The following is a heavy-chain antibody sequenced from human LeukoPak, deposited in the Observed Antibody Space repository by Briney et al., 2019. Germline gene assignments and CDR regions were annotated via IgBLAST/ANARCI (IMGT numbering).Heavy chain of an antibody. D-gene: IGHD3-10*01. CDR2: ISGSGCST. V-gene: IGHV3-23*01. Sequence: GGSLRLSCAASGFTFSSYAMSWVRQAPGKGLEWVAAISGSGCSTYYADSVKGRFTISRDNSKNTLYLQLNSLRAEDTAVYYCAKDRYYYGSGSYYKRPNWFDPWGQGTLVTVSS. CDR3: AKDRYYYGSGSYYKRPNWFDP. J-gene: IGHJ5*02. CDR1: GFTFSSYA.